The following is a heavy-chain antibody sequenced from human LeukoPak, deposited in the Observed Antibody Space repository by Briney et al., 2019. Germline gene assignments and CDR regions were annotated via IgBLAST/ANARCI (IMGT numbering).Heavy chain of an antibody. CDR3: ERGYYDILTGYYNDY. J-gene: IGHJ4*02. CDR2: INHSGST. D-gene: IGHD3-9*01. V-gene: IGHV4-34*01. CDR1: GGSFSGYY. Sequence: SETLSLTCAVYGGSFSGYYWSWIRQPPGKGLEWIGEINHSGSTNYNPSLKSRVTISVDTSKNQFSLKLSSVTAADTAVYYCERGYYDILTGYYNDYWGPGTLVTVSS.